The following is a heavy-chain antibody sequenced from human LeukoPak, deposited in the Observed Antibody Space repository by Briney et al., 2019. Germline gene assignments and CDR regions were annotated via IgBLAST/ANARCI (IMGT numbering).Heavy chain of an antibody. J-gene: IGHJ4*02. CDR2: IIPILGIA. D-gene: IGHD3-22*01. V-gene: IGHV1-69*04. CDR1: GGTFSSYA. CDR3: ARELFYYYDSSGYYYFDY. Sequence: SVTVSFTASGGTFSSYAISWVRQAPGQGLEWMGRIIPILGIANYAQKFQGSVTITADKSTSTAYMELSSLRSEDTAVYYCARELFYYYDSSGYYYFDYWGQGTLVTVSS.